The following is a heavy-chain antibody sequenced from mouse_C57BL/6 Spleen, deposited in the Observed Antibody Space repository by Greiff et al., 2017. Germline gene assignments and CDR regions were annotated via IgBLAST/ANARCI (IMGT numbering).Heavy chain of an antibody. V-gene: IGHV1-54*01. Sequence: QVQLQQSGAELVRPGTSVKVSCKASGYAFTNYLIEWVKQRPGQGLEWIGVINPGSGGTNYNEKFKGKATLTADKSSSTAYMQLSSLTSEDSAVYFCARRTDDWGQGTLVTVSA. CDR3: ARRTDD. CDR1: GYAFTNYL. CDR2: INPGSGGT. J-gene: IGHJ3*01.